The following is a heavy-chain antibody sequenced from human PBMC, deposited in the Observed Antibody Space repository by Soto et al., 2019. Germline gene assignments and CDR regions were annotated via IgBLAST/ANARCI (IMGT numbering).Heavy chain of an antibody. J-gene: IGHJ5*02. CDR3: ARGVGWFDP. CDR1: GGSVSSGSYY. V-gene: IGHV4-61*01. Sequence: QVQLQESGPGLVKPSETLSLTCTVSGGSVSSGSYYWSWIRQPPGKGLEWIGYIYYSGSTNYNPSLKSRVTISVDTAKNQFSLKLSSVTAADTAVYYCARGVGWFDPWGQGTLVTVSS. CDR2: IYYSGST.